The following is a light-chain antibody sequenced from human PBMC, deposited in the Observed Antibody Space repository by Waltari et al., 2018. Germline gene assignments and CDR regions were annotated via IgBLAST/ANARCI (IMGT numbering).Light chain of an antibody. J-gene: IGKJ2*01. CDR3: LQHDSLPYT. CDR2: AAS. CDR1: QGVNTY. Sequence: DIQITQSPSSLSASAGDRVTITCRTSQGVNTYLNWYQQKPGKTPKRLIYAASSLESGVPSRCSGSGAGTDFTLTISSLQPEDVATYYCLQHDSLPYTFGQGTKVEI. V-gene: IGKV1-17*01.